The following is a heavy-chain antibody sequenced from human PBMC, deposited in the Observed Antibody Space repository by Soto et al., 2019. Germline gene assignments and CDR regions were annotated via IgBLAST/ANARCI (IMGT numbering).Heavy chain of an antibody. Sequence: SETLSLTCTVSGGSISSYYWSWIRQPPGKGLEWIGYIYYSGSTNYNPSLKSRVTISVDTSKNQFSLKLSSVTAADTAVYYCARVHVDTAIPSPFYYYYYGMDVRGQRTTVTVSS. CDR2: IYYSGST. J-gene: IGHJ6*02. V-gene: IGHV4-59*01. CDR3: ARVHVDTAIPSPFYYYYYGMDV. CDR1: GGSISSYY. D-gene: IGHD5-18*01.